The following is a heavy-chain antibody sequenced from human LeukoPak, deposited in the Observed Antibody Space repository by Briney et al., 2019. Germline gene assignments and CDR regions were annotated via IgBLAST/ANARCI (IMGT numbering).Heavy chain of an antibody. Sequence: GGSLRLSCAASGFTFTNAWMSWVRQAPGKGLEWVGRIESKTDGGTTDYAAPVKGRFTISRDDSKNTLYLQMNSLKTEDTAVYYCTTDVLRYFDWLFDYWGQGTLVTVSS. D-gene: IGHD3-9*01. CDR2: IESKTDGGTT. CDR3: TTDVLRYFDWLFDY. CDR1: GFTFTNAW. J-gene: IGHJ4*02. V-gene: IGHV3-15*04.